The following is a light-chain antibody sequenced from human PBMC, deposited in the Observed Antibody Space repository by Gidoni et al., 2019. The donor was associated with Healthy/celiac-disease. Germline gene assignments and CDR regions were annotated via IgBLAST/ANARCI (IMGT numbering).Light chain of an antibody. CDR3: SSYTSSSTPYV. CDR1: SSDVGGYNY. V-gene: IGLV2-14*01. J-gene: IGLJ1*01. CDR2: EVS. Sequence: QSALTQPASLSGSPGQSITISCPGTSSDVGGYNYVSWYQQHPGKAPKLMIYEVSNRPSGVSNRFSGTKSGNTASLTISGLQAEDEADYYCSSYTSSSTPYVFGTGTKVTVL.